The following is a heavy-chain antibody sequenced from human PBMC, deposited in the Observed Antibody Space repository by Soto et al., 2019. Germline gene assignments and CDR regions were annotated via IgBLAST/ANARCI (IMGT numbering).Heavy chain of an antibody. CDR3: VKDLRWSGYDLFDY. CDR2: ISSDGSSK. D-gene: IGHD5-12*01. J-gene: IGHJ4*02. Sequence: QVQLVESGGGVVQPGRSLRLSCAASGFTFNAYGMHWVRQAPGKGLVWVAVISSDGSSKYYADSVQGRFTISRDNSKNTVALQMNSLRAEDTAVYYCVKDLRWSGYDLFDYWGLGVLVTVSS. CDR1: GFTFNAYG. V-gene: IGHV3-30*18.